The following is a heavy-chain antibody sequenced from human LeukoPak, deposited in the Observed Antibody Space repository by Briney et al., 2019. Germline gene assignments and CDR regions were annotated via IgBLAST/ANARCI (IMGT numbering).Heavy chain of an antibody. Sequence: GASVKVSCKASGYTFTSYDINWVRQATGQGLEWMGWMNPNSGNTGYAQKFQGRVTITRNTSISTAYMELSSLRSEDTAVYYCARARRYSGSYPRSDYYYYMDVWGKGTTVTVSS. D-gene: IGHD1-26*01. V-gene: IGHV1-8*03. CDR3: ARARRYSGSYPRSDYYYYMDV. CDR2: MNPNSGNT. CDR1: GYTFTSYD. J-gene: IGHJ6*03.